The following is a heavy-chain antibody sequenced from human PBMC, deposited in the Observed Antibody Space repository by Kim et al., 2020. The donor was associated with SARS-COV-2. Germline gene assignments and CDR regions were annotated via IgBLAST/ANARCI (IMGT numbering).Heavy chain of an antibody. V-gene: IGHV3-30*01. CDR3: ARPTKYCSSTSCYDPFDY. J-gene: IGHJ4*02. Sequence: GRFTISRDKSKNTRYLQMNSLRAEDTAVYYCARPTKYCSSTSCYDPFDYWGQGTLVTVSS. D-gene: IGHD2-2*01.